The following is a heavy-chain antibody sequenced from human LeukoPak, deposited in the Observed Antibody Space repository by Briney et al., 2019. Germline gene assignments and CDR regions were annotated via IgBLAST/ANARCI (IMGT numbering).Heavy chain of an antibody. CDR3: ARAPRSYYYYYYMDV. CDR2: IYYSGSS. Sequence: SETLSLTCNVSGGSISGYHWSWIRQPPGKGLEWLGYIYYSGSSNYNPSLKSRVTMSADTSKNQFSLKLSSVTAADTAVYYCARAPRSYYYYYYMDVWGKGTPVTVSS. CDR1: GGSISGYH. J-gene: IGHJ6*03. V-gene: IGHV4-59*01.